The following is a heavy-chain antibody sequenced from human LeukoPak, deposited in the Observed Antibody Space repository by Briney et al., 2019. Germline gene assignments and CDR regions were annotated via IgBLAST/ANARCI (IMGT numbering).Heavy chain of an antibody. Sequence: GRIYTSGSTNYNPSLKSRVTISVDTSKNQFSLKLSSVTAADTAVYYCASTAGYYYYYMDVWGKGTTVTVSS. J-gene: IGHJ6*03. CDR3: ASTAGYYYYYMDV. V-gene: IGHV4-61*02. D-gene: IGHD2-8*02. CDR2: IYTSGST.